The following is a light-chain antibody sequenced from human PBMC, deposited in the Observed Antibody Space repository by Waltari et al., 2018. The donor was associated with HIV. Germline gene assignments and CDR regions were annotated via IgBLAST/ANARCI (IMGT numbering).Light chain of an antibody. CDR1: SRGVGGNDY. J-gene: IGLJ2*01. V-gene: IGLV2-8*01. Sequence: QSALTPPPSASVSRGQSVTISCPGTSRGVGGNDYVSWYQQQPGQGPKLVFYEDTKLASGVPDRFSGSKSCNTASLNISGLQAEDESEYSCSSYAGNFVVFGGGTTLTVL. CDR3: SSYAGNFVV. CDR2: EDT.